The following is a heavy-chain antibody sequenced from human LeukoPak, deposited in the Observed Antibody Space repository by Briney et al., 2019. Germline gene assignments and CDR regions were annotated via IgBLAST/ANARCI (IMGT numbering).Heavy chain of an antibody. CDR1: GFTFSIYA. V-gene: IGHV3-23*01. J-gene: IGHJ4*02. CDR2: ISGSGGTA. D-gene: IGHD3-22*01. Sequence: GGSLRLSCAASGFTFSIYAMSWVRQAPGKGLEWVSAISGSGGTAYYADSVKGRFTISRDNSKNTLYLQMNSLRAEDTAVYYCAKKGFYDGSGYYMYYFDHWGQGTLVTVSS. CDR3: AKKGFYDGSGYYMYYFDH.